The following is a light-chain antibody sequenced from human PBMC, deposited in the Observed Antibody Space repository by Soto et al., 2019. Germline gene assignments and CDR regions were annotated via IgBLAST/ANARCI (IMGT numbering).Light chain of an antibody. CDR2: GAS. CDR1: QSVSSSY. Sequence: EIVLTQSPGTLSLSPGQRATLSCRASQSVSSSYLAWYQQKPGQAPRLPIYGASSSATGIPDRFSGSGSGTDFPLTISSVEPEDFAVYYCQQYCSSPRYTFGQGTKVEIK. J-gene: IGKJ2*01. CDR3: QQYCSSPRYT. V-gene: IGKV3-20*01.